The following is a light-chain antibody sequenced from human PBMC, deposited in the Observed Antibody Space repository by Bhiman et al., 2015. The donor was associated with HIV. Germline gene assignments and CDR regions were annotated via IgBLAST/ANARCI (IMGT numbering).Light chain of an antibody. V-gene: IGLV3-21*04. J-gene: IGLJ3*02. Sequence: SYELAQPPSVSVPPGQTAIITCSGDNLGDRYVHWYQQKAGQSPILIIYQSSKRPSGIPERFSGSNSGNTATLTISRVEAGDEADYYCQVWDSSSDHPVFGGGTKLTVL. CDR3: QVWDSSSDHPV. CDR1: NLGDRY. CDR2: QSS.